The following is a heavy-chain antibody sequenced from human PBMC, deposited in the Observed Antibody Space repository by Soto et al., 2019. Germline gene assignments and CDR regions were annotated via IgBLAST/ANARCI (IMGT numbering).Heavy chain of an antibody. CDR3: AREGGIAAPIYYYYMDV. D-gene: IGHD6-13*01. V-gene: IGHV1-2*04. J-gene: IGHJ6*03. CDR2: INPNSGGT. CDR1: GYSFTGYY. Sequence: ASVKVSCKASGYSFTGYYMHWVRQAPGQGLEWMGWINPNSGGTNYAQKFQGWVTMTRDTSISTAYMELSRLRSDDTAVYYCAREGGIAAPIYYYYMDVWGKGTTVTVSS.